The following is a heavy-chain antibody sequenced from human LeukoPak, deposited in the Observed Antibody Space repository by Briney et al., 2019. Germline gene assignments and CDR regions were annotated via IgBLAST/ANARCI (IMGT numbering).Heavy chain of an antibody. V-gene: IGHV3-23*01. J-gene: IGHJ4*02. Sequence: PGGSRRLSCAASGFTFSSYAMSWVRQAPGKGLEWVSASSGSGGSTYYADSVKGRFTISRDNSKSTLYLQMNSLRAEDTAVYYCAKGRVTAAGPSDWGQGALVTVSS. CDR3: AKGRVTAAGPSD. CDR2: SSGSGGST. CDR1: GFTFSSYA. D-gene: IGHD6-13*01.